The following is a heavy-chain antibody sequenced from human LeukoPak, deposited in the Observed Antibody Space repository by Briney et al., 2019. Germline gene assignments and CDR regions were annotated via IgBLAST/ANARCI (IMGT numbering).Heavy chain of an antibody. CDR1: GGSISSSSYY. CDR2: IYYSGST. J-gene: IGHJ3*02. V-gene: IGHV4-39*01. CDR3: ARIPTNAVPAAHNGFDI. Sequence: SETLSLTCTVSGGSISSSSYYWGWIRQPPGKGLEWIGNIYYSGSTYYNPSLRSRVTISVDTSKNQFSLKLSSVTAADTAVYYCARIPTNAVPAAHNGFDIWGQGTMLTVSS. D-gene: IGHD2-2*01.